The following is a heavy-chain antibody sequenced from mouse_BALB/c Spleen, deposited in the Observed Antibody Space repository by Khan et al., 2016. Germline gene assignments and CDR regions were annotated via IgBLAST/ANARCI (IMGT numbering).Heavy chain of an antibody. J-gene: IGHJ4*01. CDR3: ARDGWGYYAMDY. Sequence: QVQLKQSGPGLVAPSQSLSITCTVSGFSIIAYGVNWVRQPPGKGLEWLGMIWGDGSTDYNSALKSRLNITQDNSKSQVFLKMNSLQTDDTAKYYCARDGWGYYAMDYWGQGTSVTVSS. D-gene: IGHD2-2*01. V-gene: IGHV2-6-7*01. CDR1: GFSIIAYG. CDR2: IWGDGST.